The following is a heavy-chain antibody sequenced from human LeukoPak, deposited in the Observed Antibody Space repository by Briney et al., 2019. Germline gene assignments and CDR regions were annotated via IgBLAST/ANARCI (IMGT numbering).Heavy chain of an antibody. D-gene: IGHD3-22*01. CDR2: ISAYNGNT. CDR3: ARAGRDYYDSSGYYYGY. J-gene: IGHJ4*02. CDR1: GYTFTSYG. Sequence: EASVKVSCKASGYTFTSYGISWVRQAPGQGLEWMGWISAYNGNTNYAQKLQGRVTMTTDTSTSTAYMELRSLGSDDTAVYYCARAGRDYYDSSGYYYGYWGQGTLVTVSS. V-gene: IGHV1-18*01.